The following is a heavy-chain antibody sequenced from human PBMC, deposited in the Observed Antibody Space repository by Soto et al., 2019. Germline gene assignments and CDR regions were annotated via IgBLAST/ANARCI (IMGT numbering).Heavy chain of an antibody. D-gene: IGHD3-3*01. Sequence: PSETLSLTCAVSGGSISSGGVSWSWIRQPPGKGLEWIGYIYHSGNTYYNPSLHGRVTISVDRSENQFSLTLDSVTAADTAVYYCARGPFRDFGTGLDYWGQGILVTVSS. V-gene: IGHV4-30-2*01. CDR3: ARGPFRDFGTGLDY. CDR2: IYHSGNT. J-gene: IGHJ4*02. CDR1: GGSISSGGVS.